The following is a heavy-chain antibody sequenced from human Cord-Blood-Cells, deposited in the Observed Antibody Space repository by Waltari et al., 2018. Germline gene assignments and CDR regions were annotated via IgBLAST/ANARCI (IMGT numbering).Heavy chain of an antibody. CDR1: GYTLTELS. CDR3: ATVKGDYGDYGWYFDL. J-gene: IGHJ2*01. V-gene: IGHV1-24*01. CDR2: FDTEDGET. Sequence: QVQLVQSGAEVKKPGASVKVSCKVSGYTLTELSMHWVRQAPGKGLEWMGGFDTEDGETIYAQKFPGRVTMTEDTSTDTAYMELSSLRSEDTAVYYCATVKGDYGDYGWYFDLWGRGTLVTVSS. D-gene: IGHD4-17*01.